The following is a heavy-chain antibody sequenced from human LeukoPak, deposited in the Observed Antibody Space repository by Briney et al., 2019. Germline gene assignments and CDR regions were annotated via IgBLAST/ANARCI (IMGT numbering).Heavy chain of an antibody. CDR3: ARDRCSSTSCPSYYYYGMDV. J-gene: IGHJ6*02. CDR2: ISAYNGNT. CDR1: GYTFTSYG. Sequence: GASVKVSCKASGYTFTSYGISWVRQAPGQGLEWMGWISAYNGNTNYAQKLQGRVTMTTDTSTSTAYMELRSLRSDDTAVYYCARDRCSSTSCPSYYYYGMDVWGQGTTVTVSS. D-gene: IGHD2-2*01. V-gene: IGHV1-18*01.